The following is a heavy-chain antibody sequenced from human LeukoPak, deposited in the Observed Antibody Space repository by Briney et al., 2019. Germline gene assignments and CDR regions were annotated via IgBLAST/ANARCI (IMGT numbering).Heavy chain of an antibody. Sequence: GGSLRLSCAASGFTFSSYAMIWVRQARGKGLEWVSALSGSGRSTYYADSVKGRSTISRDNSKNTLYLQMNSLRAEDTAVYYCAKDNGDPSHYWGQGTLVTVSS. V-gene: IGHV3-23*01. J-gene: IGHJ4*02. CDR3: AKDNGDPSHY. CDR2: LSGSGRST. CDR1: GFTFSSYA. D-gene: IGHD4-17*01.